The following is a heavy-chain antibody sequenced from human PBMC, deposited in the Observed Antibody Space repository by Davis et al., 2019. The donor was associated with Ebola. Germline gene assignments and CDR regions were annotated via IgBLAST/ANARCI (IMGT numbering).Heavy chain of an antibody. V-gene: IGHV3-30*02. CDR2: IRSDGSIS. CDR3: AKDDYGDYLVDY. D-gene: IGHD4-17*01. J-gene: IGHJ4*02. Sequence: PGGSLRLSCTASGFNFNDYGMHWVRPAPGKGLEWVAFIRSDGSISYNGDSVKGRFTISRDNSKNTLYLQMNSLRAEDTAVYYCAKDDYGDYLVDYWGQGTLVTVSS. CDR1: GFNFNDYG.